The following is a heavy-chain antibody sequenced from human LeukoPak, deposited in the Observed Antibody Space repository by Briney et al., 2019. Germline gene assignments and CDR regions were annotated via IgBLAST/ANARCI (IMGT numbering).Heavy chain of an antibody. V-gene: IGHV3-21*01. J-gene: IGHJ4*02. Sequence: PGGSLRLSCAASGFTFSSYSMNWVRQAPGKGLEWVSSISSCSSYIYYADSVKGRFTISRDNAKNSLYLQMNSLRAEDTAVYYCARETDYYGSGSYYSPSMDYWGQGTLVTVSS. D-gene: IGHD3-10*01. CDR2: ISSCSSYI. CDR3: ARETDYYGSGSYYSPSMDY. CDR1: GFTFSSYS.